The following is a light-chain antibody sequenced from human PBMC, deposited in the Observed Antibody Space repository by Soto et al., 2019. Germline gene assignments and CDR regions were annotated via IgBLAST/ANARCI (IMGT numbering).Light chain of an antibody. CDR1: SSNIGAGYD. Sequence: QSVPTQPPSVSGAPGQRVTISFTGSSSNIGAGYDVHWYQQLPGTAPKLLIYGNSNRPSGVPDRFSGSKSGTSASLAITGLQAEDEADYYSQSYDSSLSGVVFGGGTKLTVL. CDR3: QSYDSSLSGVV. V-gene: IGLV1-40*01. J-gene: IGLJ2*01. CDR2: GNS.